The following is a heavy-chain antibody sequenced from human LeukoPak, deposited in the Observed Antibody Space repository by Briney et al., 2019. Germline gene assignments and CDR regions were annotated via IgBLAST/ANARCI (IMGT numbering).Heavy chain of an antibody. D-gene: IGHD3-22*01. CDR1: GFPFSNYY. Sequence: GGSLRLSCAASGFPFSNYYMSWIRQAPGKGLEWVSFISRDGTTTHYADSVKGRCTISRDNAKTSVYLQMNSLRAEDTAVYYCARWVYFHDSSGYPHYWGQGTLVTVSS. CDR2: ISRDGTTT. V-gene: IGHV3-11*01. CDR3: ARWVYFHDSSGYPHY. J-gene: IGHJ4*02.